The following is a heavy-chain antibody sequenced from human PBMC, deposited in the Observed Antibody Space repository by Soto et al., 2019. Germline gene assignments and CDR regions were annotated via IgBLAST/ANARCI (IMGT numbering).Heavy chain of an antibody. Sequence: QVQLVQSGAEVKKPGASVKVSCKASGYTFTSYGISWVRQASGQGLEWMGWISAYNGSTKYAQKLQGRVTMTTDTSTSTAYMELRSLRSDDTAVYYCARDEAYKWNDGGWFDPWGQGTLVTVSS. CDR1: GYTFTSYG. D-gene: IGHD1-1*01. CDR2: ISAYNGST. V-gene: IGHV1-18*01. CDR3: ARDEAYKWNDGGWFDP. J-gene: IGHJ5*02.